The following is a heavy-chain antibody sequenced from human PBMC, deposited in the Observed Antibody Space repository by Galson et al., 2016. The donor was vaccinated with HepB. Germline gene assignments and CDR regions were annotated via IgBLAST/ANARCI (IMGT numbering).Heavy chain of an antibody. V-gene: IGHV3-30*04. Sequence: SLRLSCATSGFTFSSYALHWVRQAPGKGLEWVAVMSSDGRDEYFADSVRGRFTISRDNSKNMVNLQMSSLRPEDTAVYYCAREHSRGWFFFDHWGQGTLVTVSS. CDR2: MSSDGRDE. J-gene: IGHJ4*02. D-gene: IGHD3-22*01. CDR3: AREHSRGWFFFDH. CDR1: GFTFSSYA.